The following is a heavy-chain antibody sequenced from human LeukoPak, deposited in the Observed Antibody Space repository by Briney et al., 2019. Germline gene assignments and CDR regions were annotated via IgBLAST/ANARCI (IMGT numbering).Heavy chain of an antibody. CDR3: AREPYYYDSSGAFDI. Sequence: SETLSLTCTVPGGSISSHYWSWIRQPPGKGLEWIGYIYYSGSTNYNPSLKSRVSISVDTSKNQFSLKLSSVTAADTAVYYCAREPYYYDSSGAFDIWGQGTMVTVSS. D-gene: IGHD3-22*01. J-gene: IGHJ3*02. V-gene: IGHV4-59*11. CDR1: GGSISSHY. CDR2: IYYSGST.